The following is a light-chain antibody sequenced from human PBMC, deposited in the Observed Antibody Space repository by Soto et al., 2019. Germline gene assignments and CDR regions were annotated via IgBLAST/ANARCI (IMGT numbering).Light chain of an antibody. V-gene: IGKV1-6*01. J-gene: IGKJ1*01. CDR3: LQDFRYPRT. Sequence: AVQLTQSPSSLSASVGDRVTITCRASQGIRTDLGWYQQSPGKAPKVLIVGASTLQSGVPSRFSGSGSGTDFTLTLSSLQPEDSATYYCLQDFRYPRTFGQGTKVEIK. CDR1: QGIRTD. CDR2: GAS.